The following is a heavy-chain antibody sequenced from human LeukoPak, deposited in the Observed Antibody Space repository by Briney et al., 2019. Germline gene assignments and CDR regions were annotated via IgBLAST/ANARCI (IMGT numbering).Heavy chain of an antibody. CDR1: GFTFSSYA. V-gene: IGHV3-30-3*01. CDR3: AKDLSRVVVPAYYFDY. D-gene: IGHD2-2*01. CDR2: ISYDGSNK. Sequence: PGGSLRLSCAASGFTFSSYAMHWVRQAPGKGLEWVAVISYDGSNKYYADSVKGRFTISRDNAKNSLYLQMNSLRAEDTALYYCAKDLSRVVVPAYYFDYWGQGTLVTVSS. J-gene: IGHJ4*02.